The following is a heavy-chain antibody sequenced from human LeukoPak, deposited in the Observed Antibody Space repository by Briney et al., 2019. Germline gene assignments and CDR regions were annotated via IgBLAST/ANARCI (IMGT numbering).Heavy chain of an antibody. CDR1: GSTVSSNY. D-gene: IGHD3-10*01. CDR3: ARDAYYYGSGSYYKVSYGMDV. V-gene: IGHV3-53*01. J-gene: IGHJ6*04. Sequence: GGSLRLSCAASGSTVSSNYMSWVRQAPGKGLEWVSVIYSGGSTYYADSVKGRFTISRDNSKNTLYLQMNSLRAEDTAVYYCARDAYYYGSGSYYKVSYGMDVWGKGTTVTVSS. CDR2: IYSGGST.